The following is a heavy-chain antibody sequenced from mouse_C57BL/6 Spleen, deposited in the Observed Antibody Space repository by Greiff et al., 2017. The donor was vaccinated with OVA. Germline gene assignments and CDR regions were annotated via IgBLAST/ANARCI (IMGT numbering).Heavy chain of an antibody. V-gene: IGHV1-81*01. CDR1: GYTFTSYG. J-gene: IGHJ3*01. CDR3: ARREAQATFPFAY. CDR2: IYPRSGNT. D-gene: IGHD3-2*02. Sequence: QVQLQQSGAELARPGASVKLSCKASGYTFTSYGISWVKQRTGQGLEWIGEIYPRSGNTYYNEKFKGKATLTADKSSSTAYMELRSLTSEDSAVYFCARREAQATFPFAYWGQGTLVTVSA.